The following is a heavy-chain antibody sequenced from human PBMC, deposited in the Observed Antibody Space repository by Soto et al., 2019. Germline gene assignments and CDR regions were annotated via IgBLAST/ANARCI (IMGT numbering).Heavy chain of an antibody. Sequence: SETLSLTCAVYGGSFSGYYWSWIRQPPGKGLEWIGEINHSGSTNYNPSLKSRVTISVDTSKNQFSLKLSSVTAADTAVYYCARGLRSGSYANWGQGTQVTVSS. CDR1: GGSFSGYY. V-gene: IGHV4-34*01. J-gene: IGHJ4*02. CDR3: ARGLRSGSYAN. D-gene: IGHD3-10*01. CDR2: INHSGST.